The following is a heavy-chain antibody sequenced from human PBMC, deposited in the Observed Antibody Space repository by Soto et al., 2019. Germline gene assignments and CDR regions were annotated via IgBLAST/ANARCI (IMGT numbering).Heavy chain of an antibody. CDR3: ARVYGQYSSGYRFDY. D-gene: IGHD3-22*01. CDR1: GGSISSYY. CDR2: IYYSGST. J-gene: IGHJ4*02. V-gene: IGHV4-59*01. Sequence: SETLSLTCPVSGGSISSYYWSWIRQPPGKGLEWIGYIYYSGSTNYNPSLKSRVTISVDTSKNQFSLKLSSVTAADTAVYYCARVYGQYSSGYRFDYWGQGTLVTVSS.